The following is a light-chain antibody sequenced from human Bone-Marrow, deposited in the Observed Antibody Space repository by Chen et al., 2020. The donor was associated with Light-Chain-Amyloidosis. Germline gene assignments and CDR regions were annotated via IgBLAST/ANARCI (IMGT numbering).Light chain of an antibody. CDR3: QSYRCSSQGV. J-gene: IGLJ3*02. Sequence: NFMLTQPHSVSESPGKTVIISCTRSSGSIATNYVQWYQQRPGSSPTTVIYEDEQRPSGVPDRFSGSIDRSSNSASLTISGLQTEDEADYYCQSYRCSSQGVFGGGITLTVL. V-gene: IGLV6-57*01. CDR2: EDE. CDR1: SGSIATNY.